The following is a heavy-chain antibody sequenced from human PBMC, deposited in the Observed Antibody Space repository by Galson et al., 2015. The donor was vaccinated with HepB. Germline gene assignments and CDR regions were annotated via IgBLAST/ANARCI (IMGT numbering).Heavy chain of an antibody. CDR2: IGTAGNP. V-gene: IGHV3-13*05. CDR3: ARGGVMVRGLDGMDV. D-gene: IGHD3-10*01. J-gene: IGHJ6*02. CDR1: GFTFSNYD. Sequence: SLRLSCAASGFTFSNYDIHWVRQATGEGLEWVSAIGTAGNPFYSDSVKGRFTISRENAKNSVYLQMNSLRAGDTAVYYCARGGVMVRGLDGMDVWGQGATVTVSS.